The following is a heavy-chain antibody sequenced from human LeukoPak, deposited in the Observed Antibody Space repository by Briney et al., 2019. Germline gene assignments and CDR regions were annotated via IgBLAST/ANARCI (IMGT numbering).Heavy chain of an antibody. V-gene: IGHV5-51*01. CDR1: GYSFTGYW. CDR2: IYPGDSDT. CDR3: ARQLTTGPTDY. Sequence: GESLKISCKASGYSFTGYWIGWVRQMPGKGLGWMGIIYPGDSDTRYSPSFQGHVTISADKSISTAYLQWSSLKASDTAMYYCARQLTTGPTDYWGQGTLVTVSS. D-gene: IGHD1-1*01. J-gene: IGHJ4*02.